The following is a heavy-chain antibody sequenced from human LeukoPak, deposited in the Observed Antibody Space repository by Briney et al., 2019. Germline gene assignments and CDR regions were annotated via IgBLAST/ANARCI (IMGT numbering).Heavy chain of an antibody. Sequence: PGGSLRLSCAASGLTVSSNYMSWVRQAPGKGLEWVSLIYSGSSTYYADSVKGRFTISRDKSKNTLYLQMSSLRVEDTAVYYCARDLGIENYDSSGPSGPSDAFDIWGQGTMVTVSS. CDR1: GLTVSSNY. CDR3: ARDLGIENYDSSGPSGPSDAFDI. V-gene: IGHV3-66*01. J-gene: IGHJ3*02. CDR2: IYSGSST. D-gene: IGHD3-22*01.